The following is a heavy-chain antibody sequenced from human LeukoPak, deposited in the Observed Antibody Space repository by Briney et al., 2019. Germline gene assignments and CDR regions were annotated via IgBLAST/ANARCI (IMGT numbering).Heavy chain of an antibody. D-gene: IGHD3-10*01. CDR3: ARDATMVRGVTGGFDY. CDR2: ISSSSSTI. J-gene: IGHJ4*02. V-gene: IGHV3-48*01. Sequence: GGSLRLSCAASGFTFSSYSMTWVRQAPGKGLEWVSYISSSSSTIYYADSVKGRFTISRDNAKNSLYLQMNSLRAEDTAVYYCARDATMVRGVTGGFDYWGQGTLVTVSS. CDR1: GFTFSSYS.